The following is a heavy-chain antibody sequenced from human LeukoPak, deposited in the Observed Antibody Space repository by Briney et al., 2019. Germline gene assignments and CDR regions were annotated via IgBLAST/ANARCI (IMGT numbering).Heavy chain of an antibody. D-gene: IGHD6-19*01. CDR2: IYSGGST. V-gene: IGHV3-66*01. CDR3: ARGSGSGWHHDY. CDR1: GFTVSNNY. Sequence: GGSLRLYCAASGFTVSNNYMSWVRQAPGKGLEWVSIIYSGGSTSYADSVRGRFTISRDNSKNTLYLQMNSLRAEDTAVYYCARGSGSGWHHDYWGQGTLVTVSS. J-gene: IGHJ4*02.